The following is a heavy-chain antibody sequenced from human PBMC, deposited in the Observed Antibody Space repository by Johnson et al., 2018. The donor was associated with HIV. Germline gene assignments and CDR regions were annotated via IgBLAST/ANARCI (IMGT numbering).Heavy chain of an antibody. Sequence: VQLVESGGGVVQPGRPLRLSCAASGFTVSSNYMSWVRQAPGKGLAWVSVISGSGGSTYYADSVKGRFTISRDNSKNTLYLQMNSLIAEDTAVYYCAKGTGRVAADAFDIWGQGTMVTVSS. CDR3: AKGTGRVAADAFDI. D-gene: IGHD6-19*01. CDR2: ISGSGGST. V-gene: IGHV3-23*04. J-gene: IGHJ3*02. CDR1: GFTVSSNY.